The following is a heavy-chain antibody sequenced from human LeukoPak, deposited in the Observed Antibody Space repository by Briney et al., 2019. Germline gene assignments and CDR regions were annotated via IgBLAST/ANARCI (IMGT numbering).Heavy chain of an antibody. J-gene: IGHJ5*02. Sequence: PSETLSLTCSVSGGSISSSNYYWSWIRQPAGKGLEWIGRTYTSESTNYNPSLKSQVTISVDTSRNQFSLKLSSVTAADTAVYYCERVTPPRIAARQGWFDPWGQGTLVTVSS. CDR3: ERVTPPRIAARQGWFDP. CDR1: GGSISSSNYY. V-gene: IGHV4-61*02. D-gene: IGHD6-6*01. CDR2: TYTSEST.